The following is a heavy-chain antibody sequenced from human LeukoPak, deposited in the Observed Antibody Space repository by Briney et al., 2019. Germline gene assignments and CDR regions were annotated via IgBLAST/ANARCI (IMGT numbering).Heavy chain of an antibody. Sequence: PAGSLRLSCAASGFRFSAYAMNWVRQAPGKGLEWVSSIGSSGSYMYYGASVKGGFTVSRDNAKNSLYLEMNGLRAEDTAVYFGASEDYASGTPTIDYWGQGTLVSVAS. CDR1: GFRFSAYA. CDR2: IGSSGSYM. CDR3: ASEDYASGTPTIDY. D-gene: IGHD3-16*01. V-gene: IGHV3-21*01. J-gene: IGHJ4*02.